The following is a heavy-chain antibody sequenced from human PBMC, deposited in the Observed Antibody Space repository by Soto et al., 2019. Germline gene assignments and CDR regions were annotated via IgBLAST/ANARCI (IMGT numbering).Heavy chain of an antibody. CDR1: GGSFSGYY. CDR2: INHSGST. V-gene: IGHV4-34*01. CDR3: ARGEIAAAGTTYYFDY. Sequence: KTSETLSLTCAVYGGSFSGYYWSWIRQPPGKGLEWIGEINHSGSTNYNPSLKSRVTISVDTSKNQFSLKLSSVTAADTAVYYCARGEIAAAGTTYYFDYWGQGTLVTVSS. D-gene: IGHD6-13*01. J-gene: IGHJ4*02.